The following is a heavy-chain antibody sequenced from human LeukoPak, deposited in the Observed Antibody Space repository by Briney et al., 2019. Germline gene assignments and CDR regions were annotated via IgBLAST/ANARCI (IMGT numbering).Heavy chain of an antibody. CDR3: ARVPRDYSSGYYFDY. D-gene: IGHD3-16*01. V-gene: IGHV3-64*01. Sequence: GGSLRLSCAASGFTFSSYAMHWVRQAPGKGLEYVSAISSNGGSTYYANSVKGRFTISRDNSKNTLYLQMGSLRAEDMVVYYCARVPRDYSSGYYFDYWGQGTLVTVSS. J-gene: IGHJ4*02. CDR1: GFTFSSYA. CDR2: ISSNGGST.